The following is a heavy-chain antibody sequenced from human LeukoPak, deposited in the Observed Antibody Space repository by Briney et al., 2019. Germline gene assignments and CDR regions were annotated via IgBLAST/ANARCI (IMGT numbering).Heavy chain of an antibody. D-gene: IGHD4-11*01. V-gene: IGHV4-39*02. Sequence: SETLSLTCTVSGGSISSSSYYWGWIRQPPGKGLEWIGSIYYSGSTYYNPSLKSRVTISVDTSKNQFSLKLSSVTAADTAVYYCARDQRVTTGLRVLNWFDPWGQGTLVTVSS. CDR3: ARDQRVTTGLRVLNWFDP. CDR2: IYYSGST. CDR1: GGSISSSSYY. J-gene: IGHJ5*02.